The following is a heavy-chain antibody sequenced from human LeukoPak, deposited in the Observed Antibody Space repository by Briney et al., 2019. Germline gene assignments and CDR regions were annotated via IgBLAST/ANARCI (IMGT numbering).Heavy chain of an antibody. V-gene: IGHV3-11*01. CDR1: GFTFSDYY. J-gene: IGHJ4*02. D-gene: IGHD2-15*01. Sequence: GGSLRLSCAASGFTFSDYYMSWIRQAPGKGLEWVSYISSSGSTIYYADSVKGRFTISRDNAKNSLYLQMNSLRGEDTAVYYCARDGYCSGGSCYNAYYFDYWGQGTLVTVSS. CDR3: ARDGYCSGGSCYNAYYFDY. CDR2: ISSSGSTI.